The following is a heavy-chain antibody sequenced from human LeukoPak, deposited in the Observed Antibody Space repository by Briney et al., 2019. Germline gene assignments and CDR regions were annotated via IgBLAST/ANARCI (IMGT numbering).Heavy chain of an antibody. CDR1: GCSISSSSSY. V-gene: IGHV4-39*01. D-gene: IGHD5-18*01. J-gene: IGHJ4*02. Sequence: SETLSHTCTVSGCSISSSSSYWCWIRQPPGKGLAWIGSIYYSGSTYYNPSLKSRVNISVDTSKIQFSLKLSSVTAADTSVYYCARQWDTAMAQPYHFDYWGLGTLVTVSS. CDR2: IYYSGST. CDR3: ARQWDTAMAQPYHFDY.